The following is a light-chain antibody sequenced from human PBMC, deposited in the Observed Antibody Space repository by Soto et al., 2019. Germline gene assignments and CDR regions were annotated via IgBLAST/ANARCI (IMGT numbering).Light chain of an antibody. V-gene: IGKV3-11*01. J-gene: IGKJ1*01. CDR1: QSVSSY. CDR3: VQRSTWPWT. CDR2: DAF. Sequence: EIVLTQSPATLSLSPGERATLSCRASQSVSSYLAWYQQKPGQALRLLIYDAFNRATGIPARFSGSGSGTDFTLTISSLETEDFAVYYCVQRSTWPWTIGQGSKVEIK.